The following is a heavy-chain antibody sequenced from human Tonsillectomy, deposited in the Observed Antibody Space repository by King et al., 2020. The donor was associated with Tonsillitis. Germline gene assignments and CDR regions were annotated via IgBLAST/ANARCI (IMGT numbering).Heavy chain of an antibody. Sequence: VQLQESGPGLVKPSETLSLTCTISGGSISTYYWSWIRQPAGKGLEWIGRIYTSGSTNYNPSLKSRVTMSVDTSKKQFSLKLDSVTAADTAVYYCVGVDLDCTSTSCNYGFDPWGQGTLVTVSS. CDR2: IYTSGST. CDR3: VGVDLDCTSTSCNYGFDP. V-gene: IGHV4-4*07. J-gene: IGHJ5*02. CDR1: GGSISTYY. D-gene: IGHD2-2*01.